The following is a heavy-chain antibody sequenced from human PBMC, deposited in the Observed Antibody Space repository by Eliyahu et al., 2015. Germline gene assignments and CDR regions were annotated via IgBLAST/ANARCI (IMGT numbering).Heavy chain of an antibody. V-gene: IGHV3-9*01. Sequence: EVQLVESGGGLVQPGRSLRLSCSAXGFTXXCXARPWVRPAPGKGXEWVSGISWNSGSIGYADSVKGRFTISRDNAKNSLYLQMNSLRAEDTALYYCAKDLGYYYDSSGYYFDYWGQGTLVTVSS. D-gene: IGHD3-22*01. CDR3: AKDLGYYYDSSGYYFDY. CDR1: GFTXXCXA. J-gene: IGHJ4*02. CDR2: ISWNSGSI.